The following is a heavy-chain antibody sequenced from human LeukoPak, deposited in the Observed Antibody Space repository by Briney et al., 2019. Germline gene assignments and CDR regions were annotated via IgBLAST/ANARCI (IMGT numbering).Heavy chain of an antibody. CDR1: GYTFTSYD. Sequence: ASVKVSCKASGYTFTSYDINWVRQATGQGLGWMGWMNPNSGNTGYAQKFQDRVTMTRNTSISTAYMELSSLRSEDTAVYYCARGRWDIVVVVAATPHYYFDYWGQGTLVTVSS. CDR2: MNPNSGNT. CDR3: ARGRWDIVVVVAATPHYYFDY. V-gene: IGHV1-8*01. D-gene: IGHD2-15*01. J-gene: IGHJ4*02.